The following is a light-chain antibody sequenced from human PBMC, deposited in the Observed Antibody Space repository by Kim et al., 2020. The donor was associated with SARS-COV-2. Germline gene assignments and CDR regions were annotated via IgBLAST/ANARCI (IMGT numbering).Light chain of an antibody. CDR1: SSDVGGYNY. J-gene: IGLJ3*02. CDR2: DVS. CDR3: CSYAGSWV. Sequence: SPGQSVTISCTGTSSDVGGYNYVSWYQQHPGKAPKLMIYDVSKRPSGAPDRFSGSKSGNTASLTISGLQAEDEADYYCCSYAGSWVFGGGTQLTVL. V-gene: IGLV2-11*01.